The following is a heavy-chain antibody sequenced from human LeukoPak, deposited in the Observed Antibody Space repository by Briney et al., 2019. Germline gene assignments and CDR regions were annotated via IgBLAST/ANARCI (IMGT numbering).Heavy chain of an antibody. D-gene: IGHD1-14*01. Sequence: GASVKVSCKASGYTFTGYYMHWVRQAPGQGLEWMGWINPNSGGTNYAQKFQGRATMTRDTSISTAYMELSRLRSDDTAVYYCAKGPRRNHYYPTDWGQGTLVTVSS. CDR3: AKGPRRNHYYPTD. J-gene: IGHJ4*02. CDR1: GYTFTGYY. CDR2: INPNSGGT. V-gene: IGHV1-2*02.